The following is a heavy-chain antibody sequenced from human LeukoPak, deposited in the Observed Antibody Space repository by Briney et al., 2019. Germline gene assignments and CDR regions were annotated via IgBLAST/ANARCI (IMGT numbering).Heavy chain of an antibody. CDR1: GGSFSGYS. D-gene: IGHD3-10*01. Sequence: SETLSLTCAVYGGSFSGYSWNWIRQPPVKGLEWIGEINHSGGTNYNPSLKSRVTISVDTSKKQFSLKLSSVTAGGTAVYYCARGVDYYGVWGQGTLVTVSS. CDR2: INHSGGT. J-gene: IGHJ4*02. V-gene: IGHV4-34*01. CDR3: ARGVDYYGV.